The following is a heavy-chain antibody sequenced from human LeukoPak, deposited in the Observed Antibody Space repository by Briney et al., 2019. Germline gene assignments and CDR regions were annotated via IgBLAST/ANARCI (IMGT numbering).Heavy chain of an antibody. V-gene: IGHV3-30*04. CDR1: GFTFSNYA. J-gene: IGHJ4*02. D-gene: IGHD3-10*01. CDR3: ARSNFYGSGSYQDY. Sequence: GGSLRLSCAAFGFTFSNYAMYWVRQAPGKGLEWMAVISYDGGNKFYGDPARGRFTISRDNSKNTLYLQMNGLRPDDTSVYYCARSNFYGSGSYQDYWGQGTLVSVSS. CDR2: ISYDGGNK.